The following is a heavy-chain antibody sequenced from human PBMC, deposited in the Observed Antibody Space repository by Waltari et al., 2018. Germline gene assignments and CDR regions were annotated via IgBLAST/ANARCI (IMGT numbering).Heavy chain of an antibody. CDR2: IWDDGSNK. J-gene: IGHJ4*02. CDR3: ARDGAHCSGGSCYSGFDY. Sequence: FTFSSYGMHWVRQAPGKGLEWVAVIWDDGSNKYKADSVKGRFTISRDNSKNTLYLQMNSLRAEDTAVYYCARDGAHCSGGSCYSGFDYWGQGTLVTVSS. CDR1: FTFSSYG. V-gene: IGHV3-33*01. D-gene: IGHD2-15*01.